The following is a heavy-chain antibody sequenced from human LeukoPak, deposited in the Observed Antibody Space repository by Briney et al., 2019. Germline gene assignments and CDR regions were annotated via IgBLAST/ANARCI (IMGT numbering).Heavy chain of an antibody. J-gene: IGHJ3*02. Sequence: ASVKVSCKASGYTFNNYYIHWVRQAPGQGLEWMGRINPYSGDTSSAQKFQGRVTMTRDTSINTAYMELRNLRSDDAAVYFCAITYANNAFDIWGQGTMVSVSS. CDR3: AITYANNAFDI. V-gene: IGHV1-2*06. CDR1: GYTFNNYY. D-gene: IGHD2-8*01. CDR2: INPYSGDT.